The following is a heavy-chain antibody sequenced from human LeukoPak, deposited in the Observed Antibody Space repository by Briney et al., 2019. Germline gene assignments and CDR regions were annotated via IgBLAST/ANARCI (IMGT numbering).Heavy chain of an antibody. CDR2: SRNRAHSYST. Sequence: GGSLRLSCAASGFTFSDHYMDWVRQAPGKGLDWIVRSRNRAHSYSTEYAASVKGRFTVSRADSENSLYLQMNSLKTDDTAVYYCVALIRGLGYWGQGTLVTVSS. D-gene: IGHD3-10*01. CDR1: GFTFSDHY. J-gene: IGHJ4*02. CDR3: VALIRGLGY. V-gene: IGHV3-72*01.